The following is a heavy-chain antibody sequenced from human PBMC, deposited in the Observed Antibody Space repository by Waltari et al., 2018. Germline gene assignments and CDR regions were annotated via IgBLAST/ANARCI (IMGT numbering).Heavy chain of an antibody. D-gene: IGHD2-2*01. V-gene: IGHV4-30-2*01. CDR1: GGSISSGGYS. J-gene: IGHJ3*02. CDR2: IYHSGST. Sequence: QLQLQESGSGLVKPSQTLSLTCAVSGGSISSGGYSWSWIRQPPGKGLEWIGYIYHSGSTYYSPSLKSRVTISVDRSKNQFSLKLSSVTAADTAVYYCARNAAGAGHDAFDIWGQGTMVTVSS. CDR3: ARNAAGAGHDAFDI.